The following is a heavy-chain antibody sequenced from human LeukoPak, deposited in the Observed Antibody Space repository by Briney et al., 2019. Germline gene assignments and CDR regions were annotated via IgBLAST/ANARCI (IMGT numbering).Heavy chain of an antibody. CDR3: ARDFFSIAAAGYYYYYYMDV. J-gene: IGHJ6*03. Sequence: PSETLSLTCTVSGGSISSYYWSWIRQPAGKGQEWIGRIYTSGSTNYNPSLKSRVTMSVDTSKNQFSLKLSSVTAADTAVYYCARDFFSIAAAGYYYYYYMDVWGKGTTVTVSS. D-gene: IGHD6-13*01. CDR2: IYTSGST. V-gene: IGHV4-4*07. CDR1: GGSISSYY.